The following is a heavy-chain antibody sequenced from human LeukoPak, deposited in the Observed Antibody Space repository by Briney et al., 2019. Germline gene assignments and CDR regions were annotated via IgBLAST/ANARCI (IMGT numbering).Heavy chain of an antibody. D-gene: IGHD6-13*01. J-gene: IGHJ4*02. CDR3: GRGRAAAGSD. CDR2: ISSSSSYI. Sequence: GGSLRLSCAASGFTFSSYSMNWVRQAPGKGLEWVSSISSSSSYIYYADSVKGRFTISRDNAKNSLYLQMNSLRPEDTSMYFCGRGRAAAGSDWGQGTLVTVSS. CDR1: GFTFSSYS. V-gene: IGHV3-21*01.